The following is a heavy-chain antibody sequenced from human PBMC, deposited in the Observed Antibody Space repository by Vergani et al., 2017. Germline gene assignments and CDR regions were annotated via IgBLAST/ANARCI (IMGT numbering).Heavy chain of an antibody. CDR2: ISWDGGST. Sequence: EVQLVESGGVVVQPGGSLRLSCAASGFTFDDYAMHWVRQAPGKGLEWVSLISWDGGSTYYADSVKGRFTISRDNSKNSLYLQMNSLRAEDTALYYCATELATSQHGGAFDYWGQGTLGTVSS. CDR1: GFTFDDYA. D-gene: IGHD1-14*01. CDR3: ATELATSQHGGAFDY. J-gene: IGHJ4*02. V-gene: IGHV3-43D*03.